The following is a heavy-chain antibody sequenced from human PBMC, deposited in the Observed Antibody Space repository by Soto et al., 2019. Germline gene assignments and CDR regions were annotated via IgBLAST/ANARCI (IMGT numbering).Heavy chain of an antibody. CDR1: GGSISSYY. CDR2: IYYSGST. J-gene: IGHJ6*02. V-gene: IGHV4-59*12. CDR3: ARDPRLDSSAGGMDV. Sequence: SETLSLTCTVSGGSISSYYWSWIRQPPGKGLEWIGYIYYSGSTNYNPSLKSRVTISVDTSKNQFSLKLSSVTAADTAVYYCARDPRLDSSAGGMDVWGQGTTVTVSS. D-gene: IGHD6-19*01.